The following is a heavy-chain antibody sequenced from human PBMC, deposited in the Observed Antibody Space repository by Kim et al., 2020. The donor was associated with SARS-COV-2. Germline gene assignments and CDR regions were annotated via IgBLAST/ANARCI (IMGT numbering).Heavy chain of an antibody. CDR1: GGSIRGGDYY. Sequence: SETLSLTCTVSGGSIRGGDYYWSWTRQHPGKGLEWIGYILYGGTTYYNPSLKSRLTISADTSKNQFSLKLSSVTAADTAVYYCARDYCIGNTCYGMDVWGQGTTVTVSS. D-gene: IGHD2-15*01. V-gene: IGHV4-31*03. J-gene: IGHJ6*02. CDR2: ILYGGTT. CDR3: ARDYCIGNTCYGMDV.